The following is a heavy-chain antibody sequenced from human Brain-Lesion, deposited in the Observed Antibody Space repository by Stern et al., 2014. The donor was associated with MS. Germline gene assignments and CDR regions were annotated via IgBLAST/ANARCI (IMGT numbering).Heavy chain of an antibody. D-gene: IGHD5-18*01. CDR1: GGSISSGSDY. CDR3: ASGYRIFDY. Sequence: QVQLQQWGPGLVKPSQTLSLTCTVSGGSISSGSDYWSWIRQPVGKGLEWIGRIHPSGSAFYTPSPKSRVTISTDTSMNQFSLELNSATAADTAIYYCASGYRIFDYWGQGILVTVSS. J-gene: IGHJ4*02. V-gene: IGHV4-61*02. CDR2: IHPSGSA.